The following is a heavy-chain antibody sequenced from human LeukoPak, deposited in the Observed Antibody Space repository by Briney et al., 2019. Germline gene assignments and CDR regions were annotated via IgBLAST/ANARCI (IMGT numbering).Heavy chain of an antibody. CDR1: GFTFSSYA. CDR3: AKDSKYSYGSSDY. J-gene: IGHJ4*02. D-gene: IGHD5-18*01. Sequence: GGSLRLYCAASGFTFSSYAMRWVRQAPGKGLEWVSAISGSGGSTYYADSVKGRFTISRDNSKNTLYLQMNSLRAEDTAVYYCAKDSKYSYGSSDYWGQGTLVTVSS. V-gene: IGHV3-23*01. CDR2: ISGSGGST.